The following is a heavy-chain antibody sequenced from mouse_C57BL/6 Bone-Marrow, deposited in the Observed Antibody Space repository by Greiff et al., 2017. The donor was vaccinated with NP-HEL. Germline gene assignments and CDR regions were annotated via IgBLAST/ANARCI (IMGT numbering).Heavy chain of an antibody. J-gene: IGHJ3*01. CDR3: ALYGSSLAWCAY. CDR2: IDPEDGET. CDR1: GFNIKDYY. Sequence: EVQRVESGAELVKPGASVKLSCTASGFNIKDYYMHWVKQRTEQGLEWIGRIDPEDGETTYAPKFQGKATLTADTSSNTASLQISSVTSEDTAVYYCALYGSSLAWCAYWGKGTLVTVSA. V-gene: IGHV14-2*01. D-gene: IGHD1-1*01.